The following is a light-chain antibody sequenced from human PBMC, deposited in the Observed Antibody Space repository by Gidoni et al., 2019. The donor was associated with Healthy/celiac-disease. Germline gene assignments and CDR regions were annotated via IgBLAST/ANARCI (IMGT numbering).Light chain of an antibody. Sequence: SYALAQPPSVSVSPGQTARITCSGDALPDQFAYWSQQKPGQAPVLLIYKDSERPSGIPERFSGSSSGTTATLTISGVQAEDEADYYCQSPDSTTSYYVFGTGTKVTVL. J-gene: IGLJ1*01. CDR2: KDS. V-gene: IGLV3-25*02. CDR3: QSPDSTTSYYV. CDR1: ALPDQF.